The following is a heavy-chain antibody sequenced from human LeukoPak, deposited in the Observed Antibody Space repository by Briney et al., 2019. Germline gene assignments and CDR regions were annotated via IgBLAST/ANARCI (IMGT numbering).Heavy chain of an antibody. J-gene: IGHJ3*02. CDR3: ARVRGYYDSGSRQAFDM. CDR2: IRYDGSNE. CDR1: GFTFSSYG. V-gene: IGHV3-30*02. D-gene: IGHD3-10*01. Sequence: PGGSLRLSCAASGFTFSSYGMHSVRQAPGKGLEWVSFIRYDGSNEYYADSVRGRFTISRDNAKNSLHLQMNSLRAEDTAVYYCARVRGYYDSGSRQAFDMWGQGTMVTVSS.